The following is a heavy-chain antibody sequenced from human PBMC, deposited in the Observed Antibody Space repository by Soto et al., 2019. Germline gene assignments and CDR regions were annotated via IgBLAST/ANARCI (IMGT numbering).Heavy chain of an antibody. CDR3: ARGAIVGATSGDHWFDP. D-gene: IGHD1-26*01. CDR1: GFTFSDHY. CDR2: TRNKANSYTT. Sequence: GGSLRLSCAASGFTFSDHYMDWVRQAPGKGLEWVGRTRNKANSYTTEYAASVKGRFTISRDDSKNSLYLQMNSLKTEDTAVYYCARGAIVGATSGDHWFDPWGQGTLVTVSS. V-gene: IGHV3-72*01. J-gene: IGHJ5*02.